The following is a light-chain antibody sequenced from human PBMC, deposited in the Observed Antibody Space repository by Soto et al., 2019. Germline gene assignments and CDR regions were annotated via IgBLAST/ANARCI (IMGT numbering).Light chain of an antibody. CDR3: QYYGSSPT. CDR2: SAS. Sequence: GETATLSRRASESVSTNLAWYQKTPGQAPRLLIYSASRRPTDIPVRFSGSGSGAEFTLTISRLEPEDFAVYYCQYYGSSPTFGQGTKV. CDR1: ESVSTN. J-gene: IGKJ1*01. V-gene: IGKV3-20*01.